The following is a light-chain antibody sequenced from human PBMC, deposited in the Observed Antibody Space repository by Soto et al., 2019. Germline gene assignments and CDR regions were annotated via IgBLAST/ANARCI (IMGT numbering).Light chain of an antibody. CDR1: QSVLYSSKNKNY. V-gene: IGKV4-1*01. CDR3: QQYYSIPG. CDR2: WAS. Sequence: DIVMTQSPDSLAVSLGERATINCKSSQSVLYSSKNKNYLAWYQQKPGQPPKLLIYWASTRESGVPDRFSGSGSGTDFTLTISSLQAEVVAVYYCQQYYSIPGFGQGTKLEIK. J-gene: IGKJ2*03.